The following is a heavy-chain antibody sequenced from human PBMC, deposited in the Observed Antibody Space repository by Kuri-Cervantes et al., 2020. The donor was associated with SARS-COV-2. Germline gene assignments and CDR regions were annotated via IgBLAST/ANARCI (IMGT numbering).Heavy chain of an antibody. CDR1: RFTVSDYY. V-gene: IGHV3-23*01. D-gene: IGHD6-13*01. J-gene: IGHJ6*02. CDR3: AKDPGYSSSWYNYYYGMDV. CDR2: ISGSGGST. Sequence: GESLKISCAASRFTVSDYYMSWVRQAPGKGLEWVSAISGSGGSTYYADSVKGRFTISRDNSKNTLYLQMNSLRAEDTAVYYCAKDPGYSSSWYNYYYGMDVWGQGTTVTVSS.